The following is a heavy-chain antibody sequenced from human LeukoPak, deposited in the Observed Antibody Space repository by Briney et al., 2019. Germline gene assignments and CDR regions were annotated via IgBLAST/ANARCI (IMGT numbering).Heavy chain of an antibody. CDR3: SRAVAYCDILTGYRYYFDY. Sequence: PSETLSLTCTVSGGSISSGSYYWSWIRQPAGKGLEWIGRIYTSGSTNYNPSLKSRVTISVDTSKNQFSLKLSSVTAADTAVYYCSRAVAYCDILTGYRYYFDYWGQGTLVTVSS. J-gene: IGHJ4*02. D-gene: IGHD3-9*01. V-gene: IGHV4-61*02. CDR1: GGSISSGSYY. CDR2: IYTSGST.